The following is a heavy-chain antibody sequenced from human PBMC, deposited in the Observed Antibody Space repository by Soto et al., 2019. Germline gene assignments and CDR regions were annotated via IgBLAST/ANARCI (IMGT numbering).Heavy chain of an antibody. CDR2: IIPILGIA. D-gene: IGHD3-3*01. CDR3: ARGTVLRFLEPSYYMDV. CDR1: GGTFSSYT. Sequence: QVQLVQSGAEVKKPGSSVKVSCKASGGTFSSYTISWVRQAPGQGLEWMGRIIPILGIANYAQKFQGRVTITADKSTSTAYMELSSLRSEDTAVCYCARGTVLRFLEPSYYMDVWGKGTTVTVSS. V-gene: IGHV1-69*02. J-gene: IGHJ6*03.